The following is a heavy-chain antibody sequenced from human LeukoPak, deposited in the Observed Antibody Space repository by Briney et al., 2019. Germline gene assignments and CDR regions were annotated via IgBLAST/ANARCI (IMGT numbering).Heavy chain of an antibody. CDR3: AKSPDFFVPFDY. D-gene: IGHD3/OR15-3a*01. Sequence: AGSLRLSCAASGFTFSSYAMSWVRQAPGKGLEWVSAISGSGGSTYYADSVKGRFTICRDNSKNTLYLQMNSLRAEDRAVYYCAKSPDFFVPFDYWGQGTLVTVSS. CDR2: ISGSGGST. V-gene: IGHV3-23*01. CDR1: GFTFSSYA. J-gene: IGHJ4*02.